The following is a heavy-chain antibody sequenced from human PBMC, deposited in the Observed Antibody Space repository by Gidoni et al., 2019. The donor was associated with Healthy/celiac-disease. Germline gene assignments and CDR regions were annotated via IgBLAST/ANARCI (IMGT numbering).Heavy chain of an antibody. Sequence: QVQLVAPGGGVVQPGRSLRLSCAASGFTFSSYGMHWVRQATGKGLAWVAIIWYDRSNKYYGDSVKGRFTISRENAKNTLYLQMNSLRAEDTAVYYCARVHYGDYTDSWFDTWGQGTLVTVSS. D-gene: IGHD4-17*01. CDR2: IWYDRSNK. CDR1: GFTFSSYG. J-gene: IGHJ5*02. CDR3: ARVHYGDYTDSWFDT. V-gene: IGHV3-33*01.